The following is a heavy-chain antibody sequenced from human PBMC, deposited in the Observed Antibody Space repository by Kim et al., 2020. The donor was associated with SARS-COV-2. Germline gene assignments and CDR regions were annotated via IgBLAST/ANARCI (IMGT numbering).Heavy chain of an antibody. CDR3: ARVWGIMYYYFDN. CDR2: IFYVGST. CDR1: GGSISSGGYY. J-gene: IGHJ4*02. V-gene: IGHV4-31*03. D-gene: IGHD3-16*01. Sequence: SETLSLTCTVSGGSISSGGYYWGWIRQHPGKGLEWIGNIFYVGSTYYNPSLKSRVTISVDTSKNQFSLKLMSVTAADTAVYYCARVWGIMYYYFDNLGQGTLVTVSS.